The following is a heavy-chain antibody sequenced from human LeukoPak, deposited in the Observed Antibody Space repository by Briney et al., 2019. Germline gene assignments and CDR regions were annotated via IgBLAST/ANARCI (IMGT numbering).Heavy chain of an antibody. Sequence: GGSLRLSCAASGFTFTTYWMSWVRQAPGKGLEWVANIKQDGTEKYYVDSVKGRFTISRDNAKNTLYLQMNSLRAEDTAVYYCARGHSGWYDYWGQGTLVTVSS. CDR2: IKQDGTEK. D-gene: IGHD6-19*01. CDR1: GFTFTTYW. CDR3: ARGHSGWYDY. V-gene: IGHV3-7*03. J-gene: IGHJ4*02.